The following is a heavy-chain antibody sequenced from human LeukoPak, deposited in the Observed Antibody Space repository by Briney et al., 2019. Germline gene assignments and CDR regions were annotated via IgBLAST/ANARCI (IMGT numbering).Heavy chain of an antibody. CDR3: ARDGGSWAFDI. J-gene: IGHJ3*02. CDR1: VGTFSSYA. V-gene: IGHV1-69*06. Sequence: ASVKVSCKASVGTFSSYAISWVRQAPGQELEWMGGIIPIFGTANYAQKFQGRVTITADKSTSTAYMELSRPRSEDTAVYYCARDGGSWAFDIWGQGTMVTVSS. D-gene: IGHD2-15*01. CDR2: IIPIFGTA.